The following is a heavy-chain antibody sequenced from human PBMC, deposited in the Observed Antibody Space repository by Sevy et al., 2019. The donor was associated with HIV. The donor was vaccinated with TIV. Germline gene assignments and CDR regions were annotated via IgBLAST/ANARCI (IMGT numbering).Heavy chain of an antibody. V-gene: IGHV1-46*01. D-gene: IGHD1-26*01. CDR3: ARDSGGSYNDF. J-gene: IGHJ4*02. Sequence: ASVKVSCRASGYSFTTYYIHWVRQAPGQGLEWVGIINPNGGRTTYAQNYQGRVTMTRDTSTSTVFMELSSLRSEDTAVYYCARDSGGSYNDFWGQGTLVTVSS. CDR2: INPNGGRT. CDR1: GYSFTTYY.